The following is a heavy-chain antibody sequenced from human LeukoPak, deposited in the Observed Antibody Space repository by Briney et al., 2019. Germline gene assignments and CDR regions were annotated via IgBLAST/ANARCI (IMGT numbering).Heavy chain of an antibody. CDR2: IKFEGSEI. J-gene: IGHJ4*02. D-gene: IGHD3-22*01. CDR1: GFSLSDYW. CDR3: TRDLNHDSSG. Sequence: GGSLRLSCAASGFSLSDYWVTWVRQAPGKGLESVGNIKFEGSEIYYLDSVRGRFSISRDKAKNSLYLQMNSLRVEDTAVYYCTRDLNHDSSGWGQGTLVTVSS. V-gene: IGHV3-7*01.